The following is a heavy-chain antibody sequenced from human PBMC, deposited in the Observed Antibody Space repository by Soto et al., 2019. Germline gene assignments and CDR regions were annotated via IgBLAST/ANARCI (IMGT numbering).Heavy chain of an antibody. V-gene: IGHV3-33*01. D-gene: IGHD6-6*01. CDR1: GFTFSTSG. J-gene: IGHJ6*02. CDR2: IWYDGSNK. CDR3: ARDKEYSSRRRNYYYGMDV. Sequence: QEKLVESGGGVVQPGRSLRLSCAASGFTFSTSGMHWVRQVPGTGLEWLAVIWYDGSNKYYGDSVKGRFTISRDNSKNTLYLQMSSLRAEDTAVYYCARDKEYSSRRRNYYYGMDVWGQGTTVTVSS.